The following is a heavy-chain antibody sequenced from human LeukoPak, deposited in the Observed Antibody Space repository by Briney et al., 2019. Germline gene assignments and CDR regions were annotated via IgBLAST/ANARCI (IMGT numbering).Heavy chain of an antibody. V-gene: IGHV3-48*01. D-gene: IGHD2-21*02. Sequence: GGSLRLSCAASGFTFNVFGMNWVRQAPGKGLEWVSYIGTTSGAIYYADSVKGRFTISRDSAKNSLYLQMNSLRAEDTAVYYCARFRTWGDKAFDYWGQGTLVTVSS. CDR3: ARFRTWGDKAFDY. J-gene: IGHJ4*02. CDR2: IGTTSGAI. CDR1: GFTFNVFG.